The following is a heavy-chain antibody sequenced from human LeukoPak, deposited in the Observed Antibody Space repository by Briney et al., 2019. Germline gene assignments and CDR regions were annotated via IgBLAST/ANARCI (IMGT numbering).Heavy chain of an antibody. V-gene: IGHV1-2*02. CDR3: ARVITVACDY. CDR1: GYTFTGYY. D-gene: IGHD4-23*01. Sequence: ASVKVSCKASGYTFTGYYMHWVRQAPGQGPEWMGWINPNSGGTNYAQKFQGRVTMTRDTSISTAYMDLSRLRSDDRAVYYCARVITVACDYWGQGTLVTVSS. J-gene: IGHJ4*02. CDR2: INPNSGGT.